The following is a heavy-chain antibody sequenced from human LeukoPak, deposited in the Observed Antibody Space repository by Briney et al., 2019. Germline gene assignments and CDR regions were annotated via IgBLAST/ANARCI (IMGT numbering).Heavy chain of an antibody. CDR3: ARTRGTSSYDY. CDR1: GGSINNYY. D-gene: IGHD3-16*01. CDR2: IHSSGST. Sequence: SETLSLTCTVSGGSINNYYWSWIRQPAGKGLEWIRHIHSSGSTNYNPSLKSRVTMSVDTSKNQFSLKLNSVTAADTAVYYCARTRGTSSYDYWGQGALVTVSS. V-gene: IGHV4-4*07. J-gene: IGHJ4*02.